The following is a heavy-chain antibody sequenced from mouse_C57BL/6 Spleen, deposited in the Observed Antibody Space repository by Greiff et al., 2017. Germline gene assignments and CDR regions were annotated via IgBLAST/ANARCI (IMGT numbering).Heavy chain of an antibody. V-gene: IGHV1-69*01. CDR2: IDPSDSYT. D-gene: IGHD1-1*02. Sequence: VQLQESGAELVMPGASVKLSCKASGYTFTSYWMHWVKQRPGQGLEWIGEIDPSDSYTNYNQKFKGKSTLTVDKSSSTAYMQLSSLTSEDSAVYYCASLDGRDYWGQGTTLTVSS. CDR1: GYTFTSYW. CDR3: ASLDGRDY. J-gene: IGHJ2*01.